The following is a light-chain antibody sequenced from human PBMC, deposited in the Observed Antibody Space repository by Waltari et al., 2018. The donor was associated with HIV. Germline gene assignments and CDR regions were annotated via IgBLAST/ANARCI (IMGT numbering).Light chain of an antibody. CDR3: HQSKSLPGT. Sequence: EIVLTQSPDFQSVTPKESVTITCRTSQSIGDNLHWSQQKPGQSPQLLIKYASQSFSGVPSRFSGSGSGTGFTLTINGLEAEDAATYYCHQSKSLPGTFGQGTKVEIK. V-gene: IGKV6-21*01. CDR2: YAS. CDR1: QSIGDN. J-gene: IGKJ1*01.